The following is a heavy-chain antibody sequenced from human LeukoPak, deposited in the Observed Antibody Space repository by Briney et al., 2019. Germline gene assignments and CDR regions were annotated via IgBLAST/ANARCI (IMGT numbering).Heavy chain of an antibody. V-gene: IGHV4-39*02. CDR3: ARLGYDSGRVTWFDP. Sequence: SETLSLTCTVSGASISGGSYSGAWIRQPPGRGLEWIVRISYGGNTFYNPSLQSRVTISVDTSRNHFSLNLNSVTAADTAVYYCARLGYDSGRVTWFDPWGQGTLVTVSS. D-gene: IGHD3-10*01. J-gene: IGHJ5*02. CDR2: ISYGGNT. CDR1: GASISGGSYS.